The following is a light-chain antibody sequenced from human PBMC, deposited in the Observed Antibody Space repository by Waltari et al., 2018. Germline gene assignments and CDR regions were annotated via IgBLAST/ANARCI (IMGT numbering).Light chain of an antibody. CDR3: QQYYRSRT. Sequence: DIVMTQSPDSLAVSLGERATINCKSSQSVLYNSNDKNYLAWYKQKPGQPPKLLIYWASTRESGVPDRFSGSGSGTDFTLTISSLQAEDVAVYYCQQYYRSRTFGQGTKVEIK. CDR1: QSVLYNSNDKNY. J-gene: IGKJ1*01. CDR2: WAS. V-gene: IGKV4-1*01.